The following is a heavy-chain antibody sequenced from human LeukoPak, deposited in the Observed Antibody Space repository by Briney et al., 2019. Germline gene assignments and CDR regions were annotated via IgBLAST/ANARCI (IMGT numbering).Heavy chain of an antibody. Sequence: SETLSLTCNVSGDSLSCRGSCFWSWIRQPAGKGLEWIGRVYASGSTHYNPSLKSRVTISADTSENQFSLKLNSVTAADTAVYFCAKEDYWGYYFDSWGQGTLVTVSS. CDR3: AKEDYWGYYFDS. CDR1: GDSLSCRGSCF. D-gene: IGHD7-27*01. V-gene: IGHV4-61*02. J-gene: IGHJ4*02. CDR2: VYASGST.